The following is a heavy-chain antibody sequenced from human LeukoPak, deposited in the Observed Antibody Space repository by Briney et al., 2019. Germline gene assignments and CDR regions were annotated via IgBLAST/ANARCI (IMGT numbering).Heavy chain of an antibody. V-gene: IGHV3-23*01. Sequence: GGSPRLSCAASGFTFSSYAMSWVRQAPGKGLEWVSAISGSGVSTYYAPSAKGRFTISRDNSKNTLYLQMSSLRAEDTALYYCAKEGVVVTATRYYDFWGQGTLVTVSS. CDR2: ISGSGVST. J-gene: IGHJ4*02. CDR1: GFTFSSYA. D-gene: IGHD2-15*01. CDR3: AKEGVVVTATRYYDF.